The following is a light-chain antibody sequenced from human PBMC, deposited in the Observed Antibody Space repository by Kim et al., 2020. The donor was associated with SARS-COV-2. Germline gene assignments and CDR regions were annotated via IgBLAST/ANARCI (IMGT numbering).Light chain of an antibody. CDR2: SAS. Sequence: DIQMTQSPSSLSASVGDRVTITCRASHSISDYLNWYQKKPGKAPDLLNYSASHLQSGVSSRFGGSGSGTDFTLTISSLQPEDFATYYCQQGYRTPFSFGPGTKVDIK. V-gene: IGKV1-39*01. CDR1: HSISDY. CDR3: QQGYRTPFS. J-gene: IGKJ3*01.